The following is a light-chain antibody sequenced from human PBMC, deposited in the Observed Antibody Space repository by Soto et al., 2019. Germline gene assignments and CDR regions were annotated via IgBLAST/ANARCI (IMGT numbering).Light chain of an antibody. Sequence: DIQMTQSPSSLSASVEDRVIITCRASQSISNHLNWYQQKPGKAPKLLIFAASSLQSGVPSRFSGSRSGPDFTLTISSLQPEEVATYDGQQRYSSPPTFGQGTKVDIK. CDR3: QQRYSSPPT. J-gene: IGKJ1*01. V-gene: IGKV1-39*01. CDR1: QSISNH. CDR2: AAS.